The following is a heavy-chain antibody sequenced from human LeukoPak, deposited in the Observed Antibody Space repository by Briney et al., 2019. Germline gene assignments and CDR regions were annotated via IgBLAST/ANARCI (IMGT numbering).Heavy chain of an antibody. CDR3: ARLDTYYYDSSGFPYYFDY. J-gene: IGHJ4*02. CDR2: INPSGGST. V-gene: IGHV1-46*01. Sequence: ASVKVSCKASGYTFTSYYMHWVRQAPGQGLEWMGIINPSGGSTSYAQKFQGRVTMTRDTSTSTVYMELSSLRSEDTAVYYCARLDTYYYDSSGFPYYFDYWGQGTLVTVSS. CDR1: GYTFTSYY. D-gene: IGHD3-22*01.